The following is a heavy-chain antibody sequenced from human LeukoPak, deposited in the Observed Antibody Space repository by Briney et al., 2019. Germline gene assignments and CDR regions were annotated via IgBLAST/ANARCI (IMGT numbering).Heavy chain of an antibody. Sequence: ASVKVSCKASGYSFTSYTMHWVRQAPGQGLEWMGWISAYNGNTKYAQKLQGRVTMTTDTSTSTAYMELRSLRSDDTAVYYCARDRRYMDVWGKGTTVTVSS. V-gene: IGHV1-18*01. CDR1: GYSFTSYT. CDR3: ARDRRYMDV. J-gene: IGHJ6*03. CDR2: ISAYNGNT.